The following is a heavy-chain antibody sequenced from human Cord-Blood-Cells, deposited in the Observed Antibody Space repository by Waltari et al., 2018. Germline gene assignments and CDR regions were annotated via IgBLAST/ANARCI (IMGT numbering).Heavy chain of an antibody. V-gene: IGHV1-18*01. J-gene: IGHJ6*03. Sequence: QVQLVQSGPEGKKPGATVKVSCKASGYTFTSYGISWVRQAPGLGLEWMGWISAYNGNTNYAQKLQGRVTMTTDTSTSTAYMELRSLRSDDTAVYYCARDGSDSSGWYYYYYYMDVWGKGTTVTVSS. CDR1: GYTFTSYG. D-gene: IGHD6-19*01. CDR3: ARDGSDSSGWYYYYYYMDV. CDR2: ISAYNGNT.